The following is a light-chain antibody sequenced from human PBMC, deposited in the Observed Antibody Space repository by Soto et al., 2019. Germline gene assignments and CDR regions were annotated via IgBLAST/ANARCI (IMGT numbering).Light chain of an antibody. Sequence: EIVMTQSPVTLSVSPGERATLSCRASQSVSSNLAWYQQKPGQAPRLLIYDASTRATGIPARITGSGSGTEFTLTISSLQSEDFAVYYCQQYSNWRTFGQGTKVDI. CDR2: DAS. J-gene: IGKJ1*01. CDR3: QQYSNWRT. V-gene: IGKV3-15*01. CDR1: QSVSSN.